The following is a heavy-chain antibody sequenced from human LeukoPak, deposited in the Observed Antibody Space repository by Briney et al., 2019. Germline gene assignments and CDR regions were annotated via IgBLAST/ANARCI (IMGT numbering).Heavy chain of an antibody. V-gene: IGHV3-49*04. J-gene: IGHJ4*02. CDR1: GFTFGDYA. CDR3: TRVQYYDSSGECYFDY. Sequence: PGGSLRLSCTGSGFTFGDYAMSWVRQAPGKGLEWGGFIRSKAYGGTTEYAASVKGRFTISRDDSKNIAYLQMNSLKTEDTAVYYCTRVQYYDSSGECYFDYWGRGTLVTVSS. D-gene: IGHD3-22*01. CDR2: IRSKAYGGTT.